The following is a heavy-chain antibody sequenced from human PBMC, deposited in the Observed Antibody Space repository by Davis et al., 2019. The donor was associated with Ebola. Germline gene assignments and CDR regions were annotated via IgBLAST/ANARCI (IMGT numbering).Heavy chain of an antibody. J-gene: IGHJ6*02. Sequence: ASVKVSCKASGYTFTGYYMHWVRQAPGQGLEWMGWINPNSGGTSYAQKFQGRVTMTRDTSTSTVYMELSSLRSEDTAVYYCASGVNTTTGYYYCGMDVWGQGTTVTVSS. D-gene: IGHD5-18*01. V-gene: IGHV1-2*02. CDR1: GYTFTGYY. CDR2: INPNSGGT. CDR3: ASGVNTTTGYYYCGMDV.